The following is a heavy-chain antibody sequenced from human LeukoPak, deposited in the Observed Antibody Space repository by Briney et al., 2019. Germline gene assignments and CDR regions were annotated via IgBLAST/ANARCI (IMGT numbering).Heavy chain of an antibody. J-gene: IGHJ5*02. D-gene: IGHD4-11*01. CDR1: GFTFSSYE. V-gene: IGHV3-48*03. Sequence: GGSLRLSCAASGFTFSSYEMNWVRQAPGKGLEWVSYISSSGSTIYYADSVKGRFTISRDNAKNSLYLQMNSLRAEDTAVYYCASQIYSLWFDPWGQGTLVTVSS. CDR3: ASQIYSLWFDP. CDR2: ISSSGSTI.